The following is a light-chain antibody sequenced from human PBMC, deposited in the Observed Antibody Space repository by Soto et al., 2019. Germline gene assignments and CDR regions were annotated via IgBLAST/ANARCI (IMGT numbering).Light chain of an antibody. CDR2: DVS. V-gene: IGLV2-14*01. Sequence: QSALTQPASVSGSPGQSITISCTGTNSDIGSYNYVSWYQQNPGKAPQLMVFDVSKRPSGASNRFSGSKSGNTASLTISGLQAEDEADYYCSSYTTSSTVVFGGGTKLTVL. J-gene: IGLJ2*01. CDR3: SSYTTSSTVV. CDR1: NSDIGSYNY.